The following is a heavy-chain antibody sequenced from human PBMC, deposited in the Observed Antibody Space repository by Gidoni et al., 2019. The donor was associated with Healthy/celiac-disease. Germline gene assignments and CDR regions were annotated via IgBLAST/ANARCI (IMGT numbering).Heavy chain of an antibody. CDR1: GFTFSSYW. D-gene: IGHD3-3*01. V-gene: IGHV3-7*01. Sequence: EVQLVESGGGLVQPGGSLRLSCAASGFTFSSYWMSWVRQAPGKGLEWVANIKQDGSEKYYVDSVKGRFTISRDNAKNSLYLQMNSLRAEDTAVYYCARERLYDFWSGTKFDYWGQGTLVTVSS. CDR3: ARERLYDFWSGTKFDY. J-gene: IGHJ4*02. CDR2: IKQDGSEK.